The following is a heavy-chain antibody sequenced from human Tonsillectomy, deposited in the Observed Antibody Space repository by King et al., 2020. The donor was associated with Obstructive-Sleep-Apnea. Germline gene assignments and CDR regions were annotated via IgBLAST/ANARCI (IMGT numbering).Heavy chain of an antibody. Sequence: VQLVESGGGVVQPGRSLRLSCAASGFTFSSYAMHGVRQAPGKGLEWVAVISFDGSNTYYVDSVKGRFTISRANSKNTLYLQMNSLRAEDTAVYYFARSPQWLVIDYFDYWGQGTLVTVSS. CDR2: ISFDGSNT. CDR3: ARSPQWLVIDYFDY. V-gene: IGHV3-30-3*01. D-gene: IGHD6-19*01. CDR1: GFTFSSYA. J-gene: IGHJ4*02.